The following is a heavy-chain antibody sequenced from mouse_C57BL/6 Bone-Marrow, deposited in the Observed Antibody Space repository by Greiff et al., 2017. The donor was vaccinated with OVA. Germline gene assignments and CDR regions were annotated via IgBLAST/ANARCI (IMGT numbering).Heavy chain of an antibody. V-gene: IGHV5-17*01. CDR2: ISRCSGTI. Sequence: EVQLVESGGGLVKPGGSLKLSCAASGFTFSDYGMHWVRQAPEKGLEWVAYISRCSGTIYYADTVKGRFTISRDNAKNTLFLQMTSLRSEDTAMYYCARSIYDGYHWFADWGNVALVTAYA. CDR1: GFTFSDYG. CDR3: ARSIYDGYHWFAD. D-gene: IGHD2-3*01. J-gene: IGHJ3*01.